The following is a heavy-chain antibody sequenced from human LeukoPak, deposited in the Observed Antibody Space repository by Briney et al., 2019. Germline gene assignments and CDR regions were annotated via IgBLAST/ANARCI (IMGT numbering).Heavy chain of an antibody. V-gene: IGHV1-2*02. D-gene: IGHD1-20*01. Sequence: ASVTVSCKASGYTFTGYYMHWVRQAPGEGQEWMGWINPNSGGTKYAQKFQGRVTMTRDTSISTAYMELSRLRSDDTAVYYCARSAKRKLTGTTLNWFDPWGQGTLVTVSS. J-gene: IGHJ5*02. CDR3: ARSAKRKLTGTTLNWFDP. CDR2: INPNSGGT. CDR1: GYTFTGYY.